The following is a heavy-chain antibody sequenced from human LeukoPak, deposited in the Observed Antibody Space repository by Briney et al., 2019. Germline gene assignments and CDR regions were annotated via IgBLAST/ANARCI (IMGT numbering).Heavy chain of an antibody. Sequence: PGGSLRLSCTASGFTFGDYAMTWVRQAPGKGLEWVSFISSSSSYIYYADSVKGRFTISRDSSKNTLYLQMNSLRAEDTAVYYCAKDRTIVGVMHDYWGQGTLVTVSS. CDR2: ISSSSSYI. D-gene: IGHD1-26*01. CDR1: GFTFGDYA. V-gene: IGHV3-21*04. CDR3: AKDRTIVGVMHDY. J-gene: IGHJ4*02.